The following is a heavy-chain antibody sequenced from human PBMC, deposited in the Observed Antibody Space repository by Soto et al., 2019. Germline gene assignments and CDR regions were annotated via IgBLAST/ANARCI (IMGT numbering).Heavy chain of an antibody. CDR3: ARDRYCSSTSCSHSGLELDY. D-gene: IGHD2-2*01. J-gene: IGHJ4*02. V-gene: IGHV4-31*03. CDR2: IYYSGST. CDR1: GGSISSGGYY. Sequence: QVQLQESGPGLVKPSQTLSLTCTVSGGSISSGGYYWSWIRQHPGKGLEWIGYIYYSGSTYYNPSLKSRVTISVDTSKNQFSLKLSSVTAADTAVYYCARDRYCSSTSCSHSGLELDYWGQGTLVTVSS.